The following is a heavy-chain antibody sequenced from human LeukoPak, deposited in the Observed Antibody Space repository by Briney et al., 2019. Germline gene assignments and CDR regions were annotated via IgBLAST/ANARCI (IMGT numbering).Heavy chain of an antibody. Sequence: GASVKVSCKASGYTFTSYAMHWVRQAPGQRLEWMGWTNAGNGNTKYSQKFQGRVTITRDTSASTAYMELSSLRSEDTAVYYCAREGFRRGSGWYPYWGQGTLVTVSS. V-gene: IGHV1-3*01. CDR3: AREGFRRGSGWYPY. D-gene: IGHD6-19*01. CDR1: GYTFTSYA. J-gene: IGHJ4*02. CDR2: TNAGNGNT.